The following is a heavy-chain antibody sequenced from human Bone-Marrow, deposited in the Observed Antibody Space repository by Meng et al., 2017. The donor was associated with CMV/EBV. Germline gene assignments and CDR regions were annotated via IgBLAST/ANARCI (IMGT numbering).Heavy chain of an antibody. CDR1: GFTSRNYA. Sequence: GESLKISCAASGFTSRNYAMSWVRQAPGKGLEWVSVIHNGGSATYYADSVKGRFTIPRHDSKNPLYLQMNSLRAEDTAVYYCAKQGGPYQYYFDYWGQGTLVTVSS. J-gene: IGHJ4*02. V-gene: IGHV3-23*03. CDR2: IHNGGSAT. D-gene: IGHD2-15*01. CDR3: AKQGGPYQYYFDY.